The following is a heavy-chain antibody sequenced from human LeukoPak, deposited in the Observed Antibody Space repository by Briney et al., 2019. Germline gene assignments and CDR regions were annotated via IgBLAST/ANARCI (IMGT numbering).Heavy chain of an antibody. CDR2: IYYSGST. J-gene: IGHJ4*02. Sequence: SETLSLTCTVSGGSISSSSYYWGWIRQPPGKGLEWIGSIYYSGSTYYNPSLKSRVTISVDTSKNQFSLKLSSVTAADTAVYYCARDLGYYDFWSGYYDYWGQGTLVTVSS. CDR1: GGSISSSSYY. V-gene: IGHV4-39*07. D-gene: IGHD3-3*01. CDR3: ARDLGYYDFWSGYYDY.